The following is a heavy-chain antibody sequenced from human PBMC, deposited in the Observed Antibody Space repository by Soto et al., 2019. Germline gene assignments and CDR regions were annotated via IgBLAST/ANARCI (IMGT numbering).Heavy chain of an antibody. CDR3: AREGSCTNGVRYTITNPFDP. V-gene: IGHV6-1*01. CDR2: TYYRSKWYN. D-gene: IGHD2-8*01. J-gene: IGHJ5*02. Sequence: QTLSLTCAISGDSVSSNSAAWNWIRQSPSRGLEWLGRTYYRSKWYNDYAVSVKSRITINPDTSKNQFSLQLNSVTPEDTAVYYCAREGSCTNGVRYTITNPFDPWGQGTLVTVSS. CDR1: GDSVSSNSAA.